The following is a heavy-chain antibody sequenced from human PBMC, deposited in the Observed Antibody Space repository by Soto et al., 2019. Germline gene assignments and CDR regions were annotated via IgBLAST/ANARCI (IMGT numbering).Heavy chain of an antibody. CDR1: GYTFSSYG. Sequence: GASVKVSCKASGYTFSSYGITWVRQAPGQGLEWMGWISAYNGNTNYAQKLQGRVTMTTDTSTNTAYMDLTSLRSDDTAVYYCARDAEGNYGDYDGSWFDPWGQGTLVTVSS. CDR2: ISAYNGNT. D-gene: IGHD4-17*01. V-gene: IGHV1-18*01. CDR3: ARDAEGNYGDYDGSWFDP. J-gene: IGHJ5*02.